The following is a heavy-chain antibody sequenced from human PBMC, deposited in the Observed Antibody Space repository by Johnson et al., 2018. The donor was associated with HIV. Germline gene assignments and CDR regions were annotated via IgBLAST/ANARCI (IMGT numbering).Heavy chain of an antibody. CDR3: ARSPETGDRLWMAFDI. Sequence: VQLVESGGGLMQPGGSLRLSCAASGFTFDDYAMHWVRQAPGKGLEWVSGISWNSGSIGYADSVKGRFTISRDNAKNTLYLQMKSLRVEDTAVYYCARSPETGDRLWMAFDIWGHGTMVTVSS. CDR1: GFTFDDYA. J-gene: IGHJ3*02. CDR2: ISWNSGSI. D-gene: IGHD4-17*01. V-gene: IGHV3-9*01.